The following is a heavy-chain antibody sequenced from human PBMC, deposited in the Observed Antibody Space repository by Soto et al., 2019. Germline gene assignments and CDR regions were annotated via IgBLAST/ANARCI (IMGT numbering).Heavy chain of an antibody. J-gene: IGHJ5*02. D-gene: IGHD1-26*01. CDR3: STGGTGSYYWFDP. Sequence: EVQLVESGGGLGQPGGSLRLSCAASGFTFSTYYMHWVRQAPGKGLVWVSRINSDGSRTNYADSVKGRFTTFRDNAKKTLYLQLISLTAEDTAVYYCSTGGTGSYYWFDPWGQGTLVTVSS. CDR1: GFTFSTYY. V-gene: IGHV3-74*01. CDR2: INSDGSRT.